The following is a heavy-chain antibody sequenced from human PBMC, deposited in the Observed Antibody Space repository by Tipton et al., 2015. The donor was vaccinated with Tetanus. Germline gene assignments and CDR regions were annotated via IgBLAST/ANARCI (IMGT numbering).Heavy chain of an antibody. V-gene: IGHV4-4*01. CDR2: IYYSGST. Sequence: TLSLTCAVSGGSISSDKWWSWVRQPPGKGLEWIGYIYYSGSTFYHPSLQSRVTISVDTSKNQFSLRLSSVTAADTAVYFCARHPPPYYYGSGSYLDYWGQGTPVTVSS. D-gene: IGHD3-10*01. J-gene: IGHJ4*02. CDR1: GGSISSDKW. CDR3: ARHPPPYYYGSGSYLDY.